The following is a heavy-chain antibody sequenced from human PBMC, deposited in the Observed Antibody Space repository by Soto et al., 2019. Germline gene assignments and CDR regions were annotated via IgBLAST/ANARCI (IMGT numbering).Heavy chain of an antibody. Sequence: PSQTLSLTFAISGDSVSSNSSAWNCIRRSPSRGLEWLGRTYYRSKWYNDYAVSVKSRITINPDTSKNQFSLQLNSVTPEDTAVYYCASEYSYGYVYYYGMDVWGQGTTVTVSS. CDR3: ASEYSYGYVYYYGMDV. CDR1: GDSVSSNSSA. CDR2: TYYRSKWYN. J-gene: IGHJ6*02. V-gene: IGHV6-1*01. D-gene: IGHD5-18*01.